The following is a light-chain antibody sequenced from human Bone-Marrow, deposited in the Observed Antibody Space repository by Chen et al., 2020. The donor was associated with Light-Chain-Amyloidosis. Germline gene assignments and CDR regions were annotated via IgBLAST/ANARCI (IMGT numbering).Light chain of an antibody. CDR3: SSYTSSSTVV. J-gene: IGLJ2*01. CDR2: DVI. V-gene: IGLV2-14*01. Sequence: QSALTPPASVTGSPGQSITISCTGTSSDVGGYHYVSWYQQHPGKAPKLMIYDVINRPSGVSNRFARSNSGNTASLTISGLQAEAGADYCCSSYTSSSTVVFGVGTKLTV. CDR1: SSDVGGYHY.